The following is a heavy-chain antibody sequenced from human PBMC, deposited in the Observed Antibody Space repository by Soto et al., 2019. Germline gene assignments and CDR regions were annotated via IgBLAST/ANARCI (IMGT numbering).Heavy chain of an antibody. J-gene: IGHJ4*02. CDR2: ISSSGSTI. V-gene: IGHV3-48*03. D-gene: IGHD7-27*01. CDR3: ARDLANWGQNGCC. Sequence: PGGSLRLSCAASGFTFSSYEMNWVRQAPGKGLEWVSYISSSGSTIYYADSVKGRFTISRDNAKNSLYLQMNSLRAEDTAVYYCARDLANWGQNGCCWGQGTLVTVYS. CDR1: GFTFSSYE.